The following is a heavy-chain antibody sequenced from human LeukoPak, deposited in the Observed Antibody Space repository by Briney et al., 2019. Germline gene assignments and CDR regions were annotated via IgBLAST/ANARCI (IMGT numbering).Heavy chain of an antibody. CDR3: ARDYGGNSGWFDP. D-gene: IGHD4-23*01. CDR1: GYTLTNYD. V-gene: IGHV1-8*01. Sequence: ASVEVSCKASGYTLTNYDINWVRQAPGQGLEWMGWMKPKSGETGYAQKFQGRATMTRDTSINTAYMELRSLTSEDTAVYYCARDYGGNSGWFDPWGQGTLVTVSS. CDR2: MKPKSGET. J-gene: IGHJ5*02.